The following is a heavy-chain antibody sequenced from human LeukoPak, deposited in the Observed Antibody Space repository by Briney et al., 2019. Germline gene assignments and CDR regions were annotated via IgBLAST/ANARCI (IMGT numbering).Heavy chain of an antibody. V-gene: IGHV4-59*01. J-gene: IGHJ5*02. CDR2: AHSSGST. D-gene: IGHD1-26*01. CDR1: GDSISSYF. Sequence: AETLSLTCTVSGDSISSYFWSWIRQPPGKGLEWIGYAHSSGSTNYNPSLKSRVTISADASKNQFSLNLRSVTAADTAVYYCARDSHSIDIATPGGFDPWGQGTLVTVSS. CDR3: ARDSHSIDIATPGGFDP.